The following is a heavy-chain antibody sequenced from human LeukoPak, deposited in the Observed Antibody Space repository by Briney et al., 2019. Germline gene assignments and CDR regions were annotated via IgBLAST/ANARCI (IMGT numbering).Heavy chain of an antibody. V-gene: IGHV3-23*01. D-gene: IGHD3-3*01. Sequence: PGGSLRLSCAASGFTFSGYVMSWVRQAPGKGLQWVSTISSSGGSTYYADSVKGRFTISRDNSKNTLYLQMNSLRAGDTAVYYCAKGGTYYDFWGQGTLVTVSS. CDR3: AKGGTYYDF. CDR2: ISSSGGST. CDR1: GFTFSGYV. J-gene: IGHJ4*02.